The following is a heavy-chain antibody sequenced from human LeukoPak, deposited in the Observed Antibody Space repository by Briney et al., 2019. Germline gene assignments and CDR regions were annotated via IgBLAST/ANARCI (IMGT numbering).Heavy chain of an antibody. CDR1: GGSISSYY. V-gene: IGHV4-59*01. CDR3: ARDNWNYGSSMDV. Sequence: PSETLSLACSVSGGSISSYYWSWIRQPPGKGLEWIGYIYYSGSTNYNPSLKSRVTISVDTSKNQFSLKLSSVTAADTAVYYCARDNWNYGSSMDVWGQGTTVTVSS. CDR2: IYYSGST. J-gene: IGHJ6*02. D-gene: IGHD1-7*01.